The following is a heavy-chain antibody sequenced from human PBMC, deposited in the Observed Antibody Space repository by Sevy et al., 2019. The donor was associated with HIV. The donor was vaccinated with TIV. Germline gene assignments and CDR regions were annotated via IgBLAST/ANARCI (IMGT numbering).Heavy chain of an antibody. CDR3: ASRGPSGSYYYYYGMDV. Sequence: GGSLRLSCAASGFTVSSNYMSWVRQAPGKGLEWVSVIYSGGSTYYADSVKGRFTISRDNSKNTLYLQMNSLRAEDTAVYYCASRGPSGSYYYYYGMDVWGQGTTVTVSS. V-gene: IGHV3-53*01. J-gene: IGHJ6*02. CDR2: IYSGGST. D-gene: IGHD1-1*01. CDR1: GFTVSSNY.